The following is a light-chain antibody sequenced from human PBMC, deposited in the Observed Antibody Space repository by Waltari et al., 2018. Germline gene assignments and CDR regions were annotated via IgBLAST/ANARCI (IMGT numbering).Light chain of an antibody. CDR2: NVF. CDR1: QSLNRA. CDR3: QHYVSLPAT. V-gene: IGKV3-20*01. J-gene: IGKJ1*01. Sequence: IVLTQSPGTLSMSPGEGVTLSCRASQSLNRALSWYQQKHGQAPRLLIYNVFNMATDIPDRFSGSGAGTEFSLTISRLEPEDFAVYYCQHYVSLPATFGQGTRVEIK.